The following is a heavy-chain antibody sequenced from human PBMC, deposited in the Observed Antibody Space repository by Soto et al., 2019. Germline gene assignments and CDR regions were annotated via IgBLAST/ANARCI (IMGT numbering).Heavy chain of an antibody. V-gene: IGHV1-18*04. CDR3: ARHCSSTSCYLSWLYYYYGMDV. Sequence: GASVKVSCKASGYTFTSYGISWVRQAPGQGLEWMGWISAYNGNTNYAQKLQGRVTMTTDTSTSTAYMELGSLRSDDTAVYYCARHCSSTSCYLSWLYYYYGMDVWGQGTTVTVSS. CDR1: GYTFTSYG. D-gene: IGHD2-2*01. CDR2: ISAYNGNT. J-gene: IGHJ6*02.